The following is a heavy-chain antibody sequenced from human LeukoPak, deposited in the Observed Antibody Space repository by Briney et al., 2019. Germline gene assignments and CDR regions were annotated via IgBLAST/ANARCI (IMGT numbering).Heavy chain of an antibody. J-gene: IGHJ6*03. D-gene: IGHD3-22*01. Sequence: SETLSLTCTVSGGSISSYYWSWIRQPPGKGLEWIGYIYYSGSTNYNPSLKSRVTISVDTSKNQFSLKLSSVTAADTAVYYCARVPYYYDSSGGRNYYYYYMDVWGKGTTVTVSS. V-gene: IGHV4-59*01. CDR3: ARVPYYYDSSGGRNYYYYYMDV. CDR2: IYYSGST. CDR1: GGSISSYY.